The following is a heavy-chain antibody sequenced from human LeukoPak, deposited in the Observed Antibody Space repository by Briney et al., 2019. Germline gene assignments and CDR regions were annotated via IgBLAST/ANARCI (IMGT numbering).Heavy chain of an antibody. D-gene: IGHD3-22*01. V-gene: IGHV1-69*04. Sequence: PLASVKVSCKASGGTFSSYAISWVPQAPGQGLEWVGRIIPILGIANYAQKFQGRGTITADKSTSTAYMELSSLRSEDTAVYYCARSGEPAYASSADFDYWGEGTLVTVSS. CDR2: IIPILGIA. CDR1: GGTFSSYA. CDR3: ARSGEPAYASSADFDY. J-gene: IGHJ4*02.